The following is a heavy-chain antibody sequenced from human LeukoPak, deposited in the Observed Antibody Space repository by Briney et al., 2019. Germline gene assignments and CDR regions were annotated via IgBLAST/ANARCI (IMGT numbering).Heavy chain of an antibody. CDR2: IKQDGSEK. V-gene: IGHV3-7*01. D-gene: IGHD5-24*01. CDR1: GFTFSSYG. Sequence: GGSLRLSCAASGFTFSSYGMSWVRQAPGKGLEWVANIKQDGSEKYYVDSVKGRFTISRDNAKNSLYLQMNSLRAEDTAVYYCARDLGLQPFDYWGQGTLVTVSS. CDR3: ARDLGLQPFDY. J-gene: IGHJ4*02.